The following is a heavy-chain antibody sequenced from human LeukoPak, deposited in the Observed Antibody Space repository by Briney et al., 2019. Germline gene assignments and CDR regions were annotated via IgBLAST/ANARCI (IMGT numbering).Heavy chain of an antibody. V-gene: IGHV4-4*07. CDR1: ADSISNSY. CDR2: VYTSGST. D-gene: IGHD5-24*01. J-gene: IGHJ2*01. Sequence: SETLSLTCTVSADSISNSYWSWIRQSAGKGLEWIGRVYTSGSTNYNPSLKSRVTMSVDTSKNQFSLVLTSVNAADTAVYFCAKEAPMATNNWYFDLWGRGTLVTVSS. CDR3: AKEAPMATNNWYFDL.